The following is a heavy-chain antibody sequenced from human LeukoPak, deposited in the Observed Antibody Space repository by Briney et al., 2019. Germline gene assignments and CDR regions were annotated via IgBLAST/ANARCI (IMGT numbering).Heavy chain of an antibody. CDR2: IYTSGST. CDR3: ERDSGSYYGVDY. D-gene: IGHD1-26*01. CDR1: GGSISSGSYY. J-gene: IGHJ4*02. Sequence: PSQTLSLTCTVSGGSISSGSYYWSWIRQPAGKGLEWIGRIYTSGSTNYNPSLKSRVTISVDTSKNQFSLKLSSVTAADTAVYYCERDSGSYYGVDYWGQGTLVTVSS. V-gene: IGHV4-61*02.